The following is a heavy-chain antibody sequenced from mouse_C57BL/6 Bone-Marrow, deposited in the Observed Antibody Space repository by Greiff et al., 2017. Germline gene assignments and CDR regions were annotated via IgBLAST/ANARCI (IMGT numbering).Heavy chain of an antibody. CDR3: ARRDEGAY. Sequence: EVMLVESGGDLVKPGGSLKLSCAASGFTFSSYGMSWVRQTPDKRLEWVATISSGGSYTYYPDSVKGRFTISRDNAKNTLYLQMSSLKSEDTAMYYCARRDEGAYWGQGTLVTVSA. J-gene: IGHJ3*01. V-gene: IGHV5-6*02. CDR1: GFTFSSYG. CDR2: ISSGGSYT.